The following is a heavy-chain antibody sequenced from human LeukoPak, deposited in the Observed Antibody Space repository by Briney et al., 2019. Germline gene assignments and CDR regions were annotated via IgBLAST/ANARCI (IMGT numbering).Heavy chain of an antibody. D-gene: IGHD3-22*01. Sequence: SETLSLTCSVSGDSISSSYWSWIRQPPGKGLEWIGNIYNSANTNYNPSLQSRLTMSVNTTNSHFFLQLTSVSAADTAVYYCARRFSSRSDGNGYYYGHDAFDVWGQGTLVTVSS. CDR3: ARRFSSRSDGNGYYYGHDAFDV. V-gene: IGHV4-59*08. CDR1: GDSISSSY. CDR2: IYNSANT. J-gene: IGHJ3*01.